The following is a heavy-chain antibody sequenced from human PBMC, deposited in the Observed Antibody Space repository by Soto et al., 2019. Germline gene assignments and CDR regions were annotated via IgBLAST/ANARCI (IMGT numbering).Heavy chain of an antibody. Sequence: GGSLRLSCAGSGFPFYNYGINWVRQAPGKGLEWVAIISFDGTTKVYADSVKGRFTISRDNSKNTVFLQMNGLRVEDTAVYYCAKDATHYYNTLPRAYFDSWGQGTPVTVSS. CDR2: ISFDGTTK. V-gene: IGHV3-30*18. D-gene: IGHD3-22*01. CDR3: AKDATHYYNTLPRAYFDS. J-gene: IGHJ4*02. CDR1: GFPFYNYG.